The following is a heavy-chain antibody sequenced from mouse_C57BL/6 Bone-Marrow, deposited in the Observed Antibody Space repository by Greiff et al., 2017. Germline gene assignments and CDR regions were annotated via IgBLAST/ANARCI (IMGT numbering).Heavy chain of an antibody. V-gene: IGHV1-69*01. J-gene: IGHJ3*01. CDR3: ARDYYCSSFWFAD. Sequence: QVQLQQPGAELVMPGASVKLSCKASGYTFTSYWMHWVKPRPGQGLEWIGEIDPSDSHTKYNQKFKGKSTLTVDKYSSTAFMQLISLTSEDSAVYYCARDYYCSSFWFADWGQGTLVTVSA. CDR2: IDPSDSHT. CDR1: GYTFTSYW. D-gene: IGHD1-1*01.